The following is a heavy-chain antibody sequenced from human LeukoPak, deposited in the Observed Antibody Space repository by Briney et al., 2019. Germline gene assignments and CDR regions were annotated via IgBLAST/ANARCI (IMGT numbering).Heavy chain of an antibody. V-gene: IGHV3-33*01. J-gene: IGHJ6*02. CDR2: TWYDGSNK. CDR1: GFTFSSYG. D-gene: IGHD2-2*01. Sequence: PRGSLRLSCAASGFTFSSYGMRWVRQAPGKGLEWVAATWYDGSNKYYADSVKGRFTISRDNSKNTLYLQMNSLRAEDTAVYFCARGGHCSTTSCSNYDGMDVWGQGTTLTVSS. CDR3: ARGGHCSTTSCSNYDGMDV.